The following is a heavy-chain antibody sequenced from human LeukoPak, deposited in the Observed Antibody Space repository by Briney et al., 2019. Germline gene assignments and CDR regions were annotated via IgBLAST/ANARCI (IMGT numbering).Heavy chain of an antibody. Sequence: SETLSLTCTVSDASISGYYWSWIRQPPGKGLEWIGSIHFSGSTNYNPSLRSRVTISVDTSKNQFSLKLSSVTAADTAVYYCARDLLERFSFQFDYWGQGTLVTVSS. CDR3: ARDLLERFSFQFDY. D-gene: IGHD3-3*01. J-gene: IGHJ4*02. V-gene: IGHV4-59*08. CDR2: IHFSGST. CDR1: DASISGYY.